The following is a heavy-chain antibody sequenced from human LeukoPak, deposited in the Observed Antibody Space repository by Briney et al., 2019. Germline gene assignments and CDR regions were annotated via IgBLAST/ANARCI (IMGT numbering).Heavy chain of an antibody. CDR2: IYTSGST. D-gene: IGHD3-10*01. CDR1: GGSISSYY. J-gene: IGHJ4*02. CDR3: ARGSYGSGDLDY. V-gene: IGHV4-4*07. Sequence: SETLSLTCTVSGGSISSYYWSWIRQPAGKGLEWIGRIYTSGSTNYNPSLKSRVTMSVDTSKNQFSLELSSVAAADTAVYYCARGSYGSGDLDYWGQGTLVTVSS.